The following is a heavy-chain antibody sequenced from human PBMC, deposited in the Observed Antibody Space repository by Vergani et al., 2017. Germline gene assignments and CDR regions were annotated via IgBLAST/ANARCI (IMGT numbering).Heavy chain of an antibody. Sequence: QVQLQESGPGLVKPSQTLSLTCTVSGGSLSSGGYYWSWIRQHPGKGLEWIGYIYYSGSTYYNPSLKSRVTISVDTSKNQFSLKLSSVTAADTAVYYCAREGMTTVTTSAFDIWGQGTMVTVSS. CDR2: IYYSGST. J-gene: IGHJ3*02. V-gene: IGHV4-31*03. CDR1: GGSLSSGGYY. CDR3: AREGMTTVTTSAFDI. D-gene: IGHD4-17*01.